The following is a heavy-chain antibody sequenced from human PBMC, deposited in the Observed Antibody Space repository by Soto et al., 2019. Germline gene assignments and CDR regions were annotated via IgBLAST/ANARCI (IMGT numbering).Heavy chain of an antibody. CDR2: ISYDGRNK. D-gene: IGHD6-6*01. CDR3: AKGGSSSARYFDA. CDR1: GFSFNSYG. V-gene: IGHV3-30*18. Sequence: QVQVVESGGGVVQPGRSLRLSCAASGFSFNSYGMHWVRQAPGKGLEWVAIISYDGRNKYYADSVKGRFTISRDSPRNTLYLEMNSLRAEDTAVYYCAKGGSSSARYFDAWGQGALVTVS. J-gene: IGHJ5*02.